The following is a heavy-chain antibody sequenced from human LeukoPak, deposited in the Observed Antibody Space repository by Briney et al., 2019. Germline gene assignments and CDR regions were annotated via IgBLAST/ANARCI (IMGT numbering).Heavy chain of an antibody. J-gene: IGHJ4*02. Sequence: SETLSLTCTVSGGSISSYYWSWIRQPPGKGLEWIGYIYYSGSTSYNPSLKSRVTISVDTSKNQFSLKLSSVTAADTAVYYCAGQGEVGATVYWGQGTLVTVSS. CDR1: GGSISSYY. D-gene: IGHD1-26*01. CDR2: IYYSGST. CDR3: AGQGEVGATVY. V-gene: IGHV4-59*01.